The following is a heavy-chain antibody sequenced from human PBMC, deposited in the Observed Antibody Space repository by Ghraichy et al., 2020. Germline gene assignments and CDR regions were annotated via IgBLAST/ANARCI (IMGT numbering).Heavy chain of an antibody. CDR3: ARANSGGSGSYHFDY. D-gene: IGHD3-10*01. CDR1: GGSISSGGYY. CDR2: IYYSGST. J-gene: IGHJ4*02. Sequence: SETLSLTCTVSGGSISSGGYYWSWIRQHPGKGLEWIGYIYYSGSTYYNPSLKSRVTISVDTSKNQFSLKLSSVTAADTAVYYCARANSGGSGSYHFDYWGQGTLVTVSS. V-gene: IGHV4-31*03.